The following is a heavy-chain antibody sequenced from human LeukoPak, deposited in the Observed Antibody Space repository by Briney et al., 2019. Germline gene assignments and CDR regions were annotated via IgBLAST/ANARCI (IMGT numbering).Heavy chain of an antibody. D-gene: IGHD3-3*01. Sequence: PGGSLGLSCAASGFTFSGSAMHWVRQASGKGLEWVGRIRSKANSYATAYAASVKGRFTISRDDSKNTAYLQMNSLKTEDTAVYYCTRHDSFFGVASDYWGQGTLVTVSS. CDR3: TRHDSFFGVASDY. CDR1: GFTFSGSA. J-gene: IGHJ4*02. V-gene: IGHV3-73*01. CDR2: IRSKANSYAT.